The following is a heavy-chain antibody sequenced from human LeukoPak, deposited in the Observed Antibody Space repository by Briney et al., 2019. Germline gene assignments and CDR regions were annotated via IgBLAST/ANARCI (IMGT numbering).Heavy chain of an antibody. CDR2: IGGSGGST. CDR3: AKAFKKAFDY. J-gene: IGHJ4*02. Sequence: GGSLRLSCAAFGFTFNSYAMAWVRQAPGKGLEWVSAIGGSGGSTYYADSVKGRFTISRDNSKNTLYLQMSSLSAEDTAVYYCAKAFKKAFDYWGQGTLVTVSS. CDR1: GFTFNSYA. V-gene: IGHV3-23*01.